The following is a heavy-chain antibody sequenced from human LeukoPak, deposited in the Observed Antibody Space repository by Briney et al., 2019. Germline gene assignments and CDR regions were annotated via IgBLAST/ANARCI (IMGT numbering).Heavy chain of an antibody. Sequence: SETLSLTCTVSGGSISSYYWSWIRQPPGKGLEWIGYFYYSGSTNYNPSLKSRVTISVDTSKNQFSLKLSSVTAADTAVYYCARTYNWFDPWGQGTLVTVSS. V-gene: IGHV4-59*01. CDR3: ARTYNWFDP. J-gene: IGHJ5*02. CDR1: GGSISSYY. CDR2: FYYSGST.